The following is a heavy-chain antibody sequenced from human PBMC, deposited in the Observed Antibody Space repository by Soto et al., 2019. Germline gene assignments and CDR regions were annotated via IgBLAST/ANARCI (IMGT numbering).Heavy chain of an antibody. CDR3: ASRVYAGPFDP. CDR2: INHSGST. CDR1: GGCFSGFY. Sequence: SETLSLTCAVYGGCFSGFYWSWIRQPPGKGLEWIGEINHSGSTNYNPSLKSRVTISVDTSKNQFSLKLSSVTAADTAVYYCASRVYAGPFDPRGPGTLVTVS. J-gene: IGHJ5*02. V-gene: IGHV4-34*01. D-gene: IGHD2-8*01.